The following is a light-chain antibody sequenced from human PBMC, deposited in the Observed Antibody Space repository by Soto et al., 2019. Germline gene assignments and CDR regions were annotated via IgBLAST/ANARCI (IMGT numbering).Light chain of an antibody. V-gene: IGLV1-44*01. CDR1: NSNIGRNT. CDR3: AAWDESPNVPV. Sequence: QAVLTQPPSASGTPGQRVTISCSGSNSNIGRNTVNWYQRFPGAAPNLLIHSDNQRPSGVPDRFSGSRSGTSASLAISGLQSEDEADYYCAAWDESPNVPVFGGGTKLTVL. CDR2: SDN. J-gene: IGLJ3*02.